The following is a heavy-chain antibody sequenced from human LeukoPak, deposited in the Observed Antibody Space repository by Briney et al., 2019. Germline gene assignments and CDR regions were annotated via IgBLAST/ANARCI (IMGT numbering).Heavy chain of an antibody. Sequence: ASVKVSCKASGYTFISFGFSWVRQAPGQGLEWMGWISGYNASTKYAQNLQGRVSMTTDISTSTAYMELRSLRSDDTVVYYCVRDCSTPCSIFSDYWGQGTLVTVSS. D-gene: IGHD2-2*01. CDR2: ISGYNAST. CDR3: VRDCSTPCSIFSDY. V-gene: IGHV1-18*01. J-gene: IGHJ4*02. CDR1: GYTFISFG.